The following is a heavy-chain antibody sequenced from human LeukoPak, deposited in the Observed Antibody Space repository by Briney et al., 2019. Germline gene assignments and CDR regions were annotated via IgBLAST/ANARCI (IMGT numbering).Heavy chain of an antibody. V-gene: IGHV5-51*01. Sequence: GESLKISCKGSGYTFTSYWIAWVRQLPGKGLEGMGIIFPGDSDTRYSPSFQGQVTMSADKSISTAYPQWSSLKASDTALYYCARLEGGNAFDIWGQGTMVTVSS. J-gene: IGHJ3*02. CDR2: IFPGDSDT. CDR1: GYTFTSYW. CDR3: ARLEGGNAFDI. D-gene: IGHD3-16*01.